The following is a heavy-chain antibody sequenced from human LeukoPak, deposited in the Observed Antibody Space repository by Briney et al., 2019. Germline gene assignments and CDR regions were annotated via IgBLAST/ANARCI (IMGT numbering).Heavy chain of an antibody. CDR1: GDSISSYF. D-gene: IGHD3-3*02. J-gene: IGHJ5*02. CDR3: ARRVIESAVISERNWFDP. CDR2: IHYTGRT. V-gene: IGHV4-59*08. Sequence: SETLSLTCTVSGDSISSYFCSWIRQPPGKGLEWIGSIHYTGRTNYNPSLKSRVTISVDTTTNQFSLKLSSVTAADTAVYYCARRVIESAVISERNWFDPWGQGTLVTVSS.